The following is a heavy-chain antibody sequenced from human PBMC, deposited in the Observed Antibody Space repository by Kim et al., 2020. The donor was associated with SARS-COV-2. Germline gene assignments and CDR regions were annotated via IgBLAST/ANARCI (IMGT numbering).Heavy chain of an antibody. J-gene: IGHJ4*02. CDR3: TKDYWGSYED. D-gene: IGHD1-26*01. CDR2: INGNGGTT. V-gene: IGHV3-43*02. Sequence: GGSLRLSCTASGFIFNDYAMHWVRQAPGMGLEWVSLINGNGGTTFYADSVRGRFTISRDNSKNSLYLQMNSLTTEDTAVYYCTKDYWGSYEDWGEGTRVT. CDR1: GFIFNDYA.